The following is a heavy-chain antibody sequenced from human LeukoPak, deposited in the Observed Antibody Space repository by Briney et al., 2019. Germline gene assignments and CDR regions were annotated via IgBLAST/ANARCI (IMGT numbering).Heavy chain of an antibody. CDR2: IYSGGST. J-gene: IGHJ4*02. CDR1: GFTVGSNY. CDR3: AKDLDSSGYYYDY. D-gene: IGHD3-22*01. Sequence: GGSLRLSCAASGFTVGSNYMSWVRQAPGKGLEWVSVIYSGGSTYYADSVKGRFTISRDNSKNTLYLQMNSLRAEDTAVYYCAKDLDSSGYYYDYWGQGTLVTVSS. V-gene: IGHV3-53*01.